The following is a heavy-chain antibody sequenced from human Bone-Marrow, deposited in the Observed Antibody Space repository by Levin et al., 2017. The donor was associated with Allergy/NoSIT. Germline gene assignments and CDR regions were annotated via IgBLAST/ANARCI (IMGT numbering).Heavy chain of an antibody. CDR1: GGSISSGGYY. CDR3: ARVGDYGGNSTLDY. Sequence: SQTLSLTCTVSGGSISSGGYYWSWIRQHPGEGLEWIGYIYYSGSTYYNPSLKSRVTISVDTSKNQFSLKLSSVTAADTAVYYCARVGDYGGNSTLDYWGQGTLVTVSS. V-gene: IGHV4-31*03. CDR2: IYYSGST. J-gene: IGHJ4*02. D-gene: IGHD4-23*01.